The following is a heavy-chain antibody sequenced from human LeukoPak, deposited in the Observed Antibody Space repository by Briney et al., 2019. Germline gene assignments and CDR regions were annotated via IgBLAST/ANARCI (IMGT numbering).Heavy chain of an antibody. CDR1: GYTFTSYY. D-gene: IGHD6-13*01. J-gene: IGHJ4*02. CDR3: ARSSRGGSSWYGSRGGVYFDY. Sequence: ASVKVSCKASGYTFTSYYMHWVRQAPGQGLEWMGIINPSGGSTSYAQKFQGRVTMTRDTSASTVYMELSSLRSEDTAVYYCARSSRGGSSWYGSRGGVYFDYWGQGTLVTVSS. CDR2: INPSGGST. V-gene: IGHV1-46*01.